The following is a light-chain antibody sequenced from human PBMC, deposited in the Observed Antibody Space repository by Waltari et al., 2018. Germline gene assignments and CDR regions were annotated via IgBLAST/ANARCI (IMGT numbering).Light chain of an antibody. Sequence: DIVMTQSPDSLAVSLGERATINCKSSRTLLYDSNNKNYSSLYQQKPGQPPNLLIYWASTRKSAVPDPFSGSGSGTDFTLTISTLQAEDVAVYYCHQYYNTPYSYGQGTKLEIK. J-gene: IGKJ2*03. CDR2: WAS. CDR3: HQYYNTPYS. V-gene: IGKV4-1*01. CDR1: RTLLYDSNNKNY.